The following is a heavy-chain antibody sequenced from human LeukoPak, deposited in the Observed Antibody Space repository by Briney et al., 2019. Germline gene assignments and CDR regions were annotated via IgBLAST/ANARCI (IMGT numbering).Heavy chain of an antibody. J-gene: IGHJ4*02. V-gene: IGHV4-4*07. CDR1: GGSIVSHY. CDR3: AKDSSTWGNLAGHFDS. CDR2: FYASGTT. Sequence: SETLSLTCTVSGGSIVSHYWNWIRQPAGRGLEWIGHFYASGTTNTSPSLKSRVTMSVDTSKNQFSLKLSSVTAADTAVYYCAKDSSTWGNLAGHFDSWGQGTLVTVSS. D-gene: IGHD6-13*01.